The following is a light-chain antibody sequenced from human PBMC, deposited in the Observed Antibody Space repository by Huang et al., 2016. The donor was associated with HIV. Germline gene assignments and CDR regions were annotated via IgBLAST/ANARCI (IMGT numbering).Light chain of an antibody. CDR2: GAS. CDR1: QTINRNY. V-gene: IGKV3-20*01. CDR3: QQYGDSPYT. Sequence: EIVLTQSPGTLSLSPGERAILSCRASQTINRNYLAWYQHKRDQSPRLLIFGASNRATGIPDRFSVSGSGTEFALTITRLAPEDFAVYYCQQYGDSPYTFGQGARLEI. J-gene: IGKJ2*01.